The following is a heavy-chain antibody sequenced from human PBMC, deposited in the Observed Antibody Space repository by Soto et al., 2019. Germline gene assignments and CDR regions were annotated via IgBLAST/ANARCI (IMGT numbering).Heavy chain of an antibody. V-gene: IGHV3-30-3*01. CDR3: ARGPHYYDSSGYYRFDY. Sequence: GGSLRLSCAASGFTFSSYGMNGVRQTPGKGLEWVAVISYDGSNKYYADSVKGRFTISRDNSKNTLYLQMNSLRAEDTAVYYCARGPHYYDSSGYYRFDYWGQGTLVTVSS. J-gene: IGHJ4*02. CDR1: GFTFSSYG. CDR2: ISYDGSNK. D-gene: IGHD3-22*01.